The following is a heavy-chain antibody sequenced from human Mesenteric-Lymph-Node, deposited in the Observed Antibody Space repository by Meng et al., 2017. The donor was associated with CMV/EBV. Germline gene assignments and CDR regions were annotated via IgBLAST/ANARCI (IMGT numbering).Heavy chain of an antibody. J-gene: IGHJ5*02. V-gene: IGHV4-61*01. D-gene: IGHD2-2*01. Sequence: SETLSLTCNVSGGSISSDNYYWSWIRQSPGKGLEWIAYIFYSGNTYYNPSLKSRVTISVDTSQNQFSLKLSSVTAADTAVYYCARVYPLLLFGWFDPWGQGTLVTVSS. CDR2: IFYSGNT. CDR1: GGSISSDNYY. CDR3: ARVYPLLLFGWFDP.